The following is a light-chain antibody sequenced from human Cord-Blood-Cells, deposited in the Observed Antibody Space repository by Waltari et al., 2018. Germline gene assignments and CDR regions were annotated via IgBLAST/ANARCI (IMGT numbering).Light chain of an antibody. Sequence: DIVMTQSPDSLAVSLGERATINCKSSQSVLYSSNNKNYLAWYQQKPGQPPKLLIYWASTRESGVPDRFSGSGSGTDFTLTISSLQAEDVAVYYCQQYYSTPYTFGQGTNLEFK. CDR3: QQYYSTPYT. CDR2: WAS. V-gene: IGKV4-1*01. J-gene: IGKJ2*01. CDR1: QSVLYSSNNKNY.